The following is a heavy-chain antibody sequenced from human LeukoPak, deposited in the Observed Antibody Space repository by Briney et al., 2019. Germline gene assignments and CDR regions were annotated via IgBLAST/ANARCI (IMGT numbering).Heavy chain of an antibody. CDR2: ISSSSYI. CDR3: ARAGDGDYYDSSGYSYY. CDR1: GFTFSSYS. V-gene: IGHV3-21*01. Sequence: KPGGSLRLSCAASGFTFSSYSMNWVRQAPGKGLEWVSSISSSSYIYYADSVKGRFTISRDNAKNSLYLQMNSLRAEDTAVYYCARAGDGDYYDSSGYSYYWGQGTLVTVSS. D-gene: IGHD3-22*01. J-gene: IGHJ4*02.